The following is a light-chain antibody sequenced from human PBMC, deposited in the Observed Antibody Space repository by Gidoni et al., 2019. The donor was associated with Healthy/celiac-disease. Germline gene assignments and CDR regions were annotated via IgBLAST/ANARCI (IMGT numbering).Light chain of an antibody. CDR3: AAWDDSLNGPV. CDR1: STNMGSNT. V-gene: IGLV1-44*01. J-gene: IGLJ3*02. Sequence: QSVLTQPPSASGSPGQRVTISCSGSSTNMGSNTVNWYQQLPGTAPKLLIYSNNQRPSGVPDRFSGSKSGTSAALAISGLQYEDEDDYYCAAWDDSLNGPVLGGGTKLTVL. CDR2: SNN.